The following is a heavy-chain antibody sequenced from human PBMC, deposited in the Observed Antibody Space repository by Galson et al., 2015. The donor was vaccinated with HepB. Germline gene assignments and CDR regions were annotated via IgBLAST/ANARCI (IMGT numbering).Heavy chain of an antibody. CDR1: GYTFTSYA. CDR2: INAGNGNT. J-gene: IGHJ4*02. Sequence: SVKVSCKASGYTFTSYAMHWVRQAPGQRLEWMGWINAGNGNTKYSQKFQGRVTITRDTSASTAYMELSSLRSEDTAVYYCARALLGVGATTGIDYWGQGTLVTVSS. CDR3: ARALLGVGATTGIDY. D-gene: IGHD1-26*01. V-gene: IGHV1-3*01.